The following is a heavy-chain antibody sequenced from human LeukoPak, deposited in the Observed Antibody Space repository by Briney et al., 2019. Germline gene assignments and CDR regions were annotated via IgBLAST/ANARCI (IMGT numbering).Heavy chain of an antibody. V-gene: IGHV1-46*01. J-gene: IGHJ4*02. D-gene: IGHD3-16*02. Sequence: ASVKVSCKASGYTFTSYYMHWVRQAPGQGLEWMGIINPSGGSTSYAQKFQGRDTMTRDTSTSTVYMELSSLRSEDTAVYYCAKGKDPDYVWGSYRGNFDYWGQGTLVTVSS. CDR2: INPSGGST. CDR1: GYTFTSYY. CDR3: AKGKDPDYVWGSYRGNFDY.